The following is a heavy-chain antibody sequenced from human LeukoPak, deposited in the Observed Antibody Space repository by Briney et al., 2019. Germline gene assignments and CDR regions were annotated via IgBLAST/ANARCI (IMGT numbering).Heavy chain of an antibody. V-gene: IGHV5-51*01. CDR3: ARQAVAGRINYYDSSGLDY. J-gene: IGHJ4*02. CDR2: IYPGDSDT. D-gene: IGHD3-22*01. Sequence: ASVKVSCKASGYTFTSYWIGWVRQMPGKGLEWMGIIYPGDSDTRYSPSFQGQVTISADKSISTAYLQWSSLKASDTAMYYCARQAVAGRINYYDSSGLDYWGQGTLVTVSS. CDR1: GYTFTSYW.